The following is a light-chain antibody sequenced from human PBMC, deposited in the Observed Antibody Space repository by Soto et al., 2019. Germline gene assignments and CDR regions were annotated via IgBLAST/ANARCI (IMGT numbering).Light chain of an antibody. CDR3: QQYNHWPPLN. CDR2: GAS. J-gene: IGKJ4*01. CDR1: QRVSGN. Sequence: IVLTHSPATLSVSPCERATLFCRASQRVSGNLAWYQQKPGQAPRLLMYGASIRATGFPDRFSGSGSGTEFTLTISSLQSEDFAVYYCQQYNHWPPLNFGGGTKVDTK. V-gene: IGKV3-15*01.